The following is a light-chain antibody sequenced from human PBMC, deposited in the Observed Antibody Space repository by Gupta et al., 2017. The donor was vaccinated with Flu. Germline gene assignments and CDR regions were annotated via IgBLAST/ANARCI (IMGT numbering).Light chain of an antibody. CDR2: EVS. Sequence: QSITTSCTGSSSDVGSYTLVSWFQQHPGRAPKLMVYEVSKWPSGDSIRFSGSKSGNTAYLTISGLQAEDEADYYCSSYAGTTTLFGTGTKVTVL. V-gene: IGLV2-23*02. J-gene: IGLJ1*01. CDR3: SSYAGTTTL. CDR1: SSDVGSYTL.